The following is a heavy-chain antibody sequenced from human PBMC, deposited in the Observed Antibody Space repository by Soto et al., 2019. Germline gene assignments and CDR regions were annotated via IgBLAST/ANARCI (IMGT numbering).Heavy chain of an antibody. D-gene: IGHD3-3*01. CDR3: ARDQTYYDFWSGYPYYYYYYGMDV. V-gene: IGHV1-18*01. Sequence: ASVKVSCKAPGYTFTSYGISWVRQAPGQGLEWMGWISAYNGNTNYAQKLQGRVTMTTDTSTSTAYMELRSLRSDDTAVYYCARDQTYYDFWSGYPYYYYYYGMDVWGQGTTVTVSS. CDR1: GYTFTSYG. CDR2: ISAYNGNT. J-gene: IGHJ6*02.